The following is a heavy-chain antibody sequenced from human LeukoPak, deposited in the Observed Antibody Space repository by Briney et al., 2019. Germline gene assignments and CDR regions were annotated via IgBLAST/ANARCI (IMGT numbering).Heavy chain of an antibody. CDR3: ARDVGDY. CDR1: GFTFSSYA. D-gene: IGHD1-26*01. J-gene: IGHJ4*02. Sequence: GGSLRLSCAASGFTFSSYAMHWVRQAPGKGLEWVAVISYDGSNKYYADSVKGRFTISRDNSKNTPYLQMNSLRAEDTAVYYCARDVGDYWGQGTLVTVSS. CDR2: ISYDGSNK. V-gene: IGHV3-30*04.